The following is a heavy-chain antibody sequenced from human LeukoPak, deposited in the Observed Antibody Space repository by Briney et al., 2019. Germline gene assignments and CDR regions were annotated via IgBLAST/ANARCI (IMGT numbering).Heavy chain of an antibody. Sequence: GGSLRLSCAASGFTFSSYDMNWVRQAPGKGLEWVSSISGSGDYMYYADSLKGRFTISRDNAKTSLYLRMNSLSAEDTAVYYCARGYQSLDNWGQGTLVTVSS. CDR1: GFTFSSYD. V-gene: IGHV3-21*01. CDR3: ARGYQSLDN. CDR2: ISGSGDYM. J-gene: IGHJ4*02. D-gene: IGHD2-2*01.